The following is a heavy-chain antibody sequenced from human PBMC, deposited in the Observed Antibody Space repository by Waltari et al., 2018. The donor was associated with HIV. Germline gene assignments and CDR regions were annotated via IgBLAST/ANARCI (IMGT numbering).Heavy chain of an antibody. Sequence: EERLVESGGGLVQPAGSLRLSCVASGVTLSVSGMDWVRQAPGKGLEWIAYISPSGGIVSYGDSVKGRFTISRDYARNSVYLQMNSLRIEDTATYRCARDRSAEPGSFDLWGQGTMVTVSS. CDR2: ISPSGGIV. CDR1: GVTLSVSG. V-gene: IGHV3-48*01. CDR3: ARDRSAEPGSFDL. J-gene: IGHJ3*01.